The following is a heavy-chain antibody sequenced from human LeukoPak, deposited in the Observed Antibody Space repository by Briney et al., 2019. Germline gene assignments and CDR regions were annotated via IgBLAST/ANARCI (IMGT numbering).Heavy chain of an antibody. CDR3: ARTPYYDFWSGYYSASFDP. Sequence: GASVKVSCKASGYTFTGYYMYWVRQAPGQGLEWMGWINPNSGGTNYAQKFQGRVTMTRDTSISTAYMELSRLRSDDTAVYYCARTPYYDFWSGYYSASFDPWGQGTLVIVSS. D-gene: IGHD3-3*01. CDR1: GYTFTGYY. V-gene: IGHV1-2*02. J-gene: IGHJ5*02. CDR2: INPNSGGT.